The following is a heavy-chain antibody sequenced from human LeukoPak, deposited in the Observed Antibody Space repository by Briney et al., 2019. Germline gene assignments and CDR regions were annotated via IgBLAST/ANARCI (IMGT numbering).Heavy chain of an antibody. V-gene: IGHV3-53*01. J-gene: IGHJ4*02. Sequence: GGSLRLSCAASGFTVSRNYMSWVRQAPGKGLEWVSVIYSGGSTYYADSVKGRFTISRDNSKNTLYLQMNSLRAEDTAVYYCARDKYGDYYFDYWGQGTLVTVSS. CDR1: GFTVSRNY. CDR3: ARDKYGDYYFDY. D-gene: IGHD4-17*01. CDR2: IYSGGST.